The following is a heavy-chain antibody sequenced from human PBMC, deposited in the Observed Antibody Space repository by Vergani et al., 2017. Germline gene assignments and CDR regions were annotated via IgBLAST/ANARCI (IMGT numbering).Heavy chain of an antibody. CDR2: INHSGST. V-gene: IGHV4-34*01. CDR3: ARLKALRYNWFDP. D-gene: IGHD3-9*01. CDR1: GGSFSGYY. J-gene: IGHJ5*02. Sequence: QVQLQQWGAGLLKPSETLSLTCAVYGGSFSGYYWSWIRQPPGKGLEWIGEINHSGSTNYNPSLKSRVTISVDTAKNQFSLKLSSVTAADTAVYYCARLKALRYNWFDPWGQGTLVTVSS.